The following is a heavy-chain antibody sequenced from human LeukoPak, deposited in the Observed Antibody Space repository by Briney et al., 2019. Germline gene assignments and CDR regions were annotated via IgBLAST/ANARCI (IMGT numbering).Heavy chain of an antibody. CDR2: INPSGGST. D-gene: IGHD2-2*01. J-gene: IGHJ6*02. V-gene: IGHV1-46*01. Sequence: ASVKVSCKASGYTFTSYYMHWVRQAPGQGLEWMGIINPSGGSTSYAQKFQGRVTMTRGTSTSTVYMELSSLRSEDTAVYYCARDPGRDVVVVPVYYYYYGMDVWGQGTTVTVSS. CDR3: ARDPGRDVVVVPVYYYYYGMDV. CDR1: GYTFTSYY.